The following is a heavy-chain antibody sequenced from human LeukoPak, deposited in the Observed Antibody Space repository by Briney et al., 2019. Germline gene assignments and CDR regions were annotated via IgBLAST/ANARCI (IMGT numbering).Heavy chain of an antibody. Sequence: GGSLRLSCAASAFTFSNAWVSWVRQAPGKGLEWVGRIKSKTDGGTTDYAAPVKGRFTISRDDSKNTLYLQMNSLKTEDTAVYYCTTSFDYGDYYFDYWGQGTLVTVSS. J-gene: IGHJ4*02. D-gene: IGHD4-17*01. V-gene: IGHV3-15*01. CDR1: AFTFSNAW. CDR2: IKSKTDGGTT. CDR3: TTSFDYGDYYFDY.